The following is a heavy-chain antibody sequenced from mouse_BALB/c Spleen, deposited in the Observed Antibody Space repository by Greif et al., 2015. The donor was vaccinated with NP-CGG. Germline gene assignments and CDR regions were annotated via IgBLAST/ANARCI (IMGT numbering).Heavy chain of an antibody. J-gene: IGHJ3*01. CDR1: GFTFSSFG. V-gene: IGHV5-17*02. D-gene: IGHD1-2*01. CDR2: ISSGSSTI. CDR3: APIHYYGYFAY. Sequence: EVKLMESGGGLVQPGGSRKLSCAASGFTFSSFGMHWVRQAPEKGLEWVAYISSGSSTIYYADTVKGRFTISRDNPKNTLFLQMTSLRSEDTAMYYCAPIHYYGYFAYWGQGTLVTVSA.